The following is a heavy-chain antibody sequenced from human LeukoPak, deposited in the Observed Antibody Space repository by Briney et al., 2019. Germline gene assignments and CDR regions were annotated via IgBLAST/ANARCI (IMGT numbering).Heavy chain of an antibody. V-gene: IGHV4-39*07. D-gene: IGHD2-15*01. CDR1: GGSISSSSYY. CDR3: GAYCSGGSCYAQEVI. CDR2: IYYSGST. J-gene: IGHJ4*02. Sequence: SETLSLTCTVSGGSISSSSYYWGWLRQPPGTGLEWIGSIYYSGSTYYNPSLKSRVTISVDTSKNQFSLKLSSVTAADTAVYYCGAYCSGGSCYAQEVIWGQGTLVTVSS.